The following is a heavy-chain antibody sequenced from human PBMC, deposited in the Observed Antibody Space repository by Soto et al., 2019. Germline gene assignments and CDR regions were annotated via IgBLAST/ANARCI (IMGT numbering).Heavy chain of an antibody. J-gene: IGHJ4*02. CDR1: GGSISSGGYY. CDR2: IYNSEST. V-gene: IGHV4-31*03. D-gene: IGHD3-16*02. Sequence: QVQLQESGPGLVKPSQTLSLTCTVSGGSISSGGYYWNWIRQHPGKGPEWIGYIYNSESTYYNPSLKSRVTISGDTSKNQFSLKLSSVTAADTAVYYCARMDDYVWGSYRYTAIDYWGQGTLVTVSS. CDR3: ARMDDYVWGSYRYTAIDY.